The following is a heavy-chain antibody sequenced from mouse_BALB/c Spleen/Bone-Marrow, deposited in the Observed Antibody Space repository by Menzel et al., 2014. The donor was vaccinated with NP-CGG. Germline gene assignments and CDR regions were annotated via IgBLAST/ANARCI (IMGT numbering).Heavy chain of an antibody. V-gene: IGHV14-3*02. CDR1: GFNIKDTY. CDR3: ATLTTVVDAMDY. J-gene: IGHJ4*01. CDR2: IDPANGNT. D-gene: IGHD1-1*01. Sequence: EVKVVESGAELVKPGASVKLSCTASGFNIKDTYMHWVKQRPEQGLEWIGRIDPANGNTKYDPKFQGKATITADTSSNTAYLQLSSLTSEGTAVYYCATLTTVVDAMDYWGQGTSVTVSS.